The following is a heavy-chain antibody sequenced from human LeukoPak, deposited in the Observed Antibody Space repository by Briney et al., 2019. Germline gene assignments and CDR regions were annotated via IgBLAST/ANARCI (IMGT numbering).Heavy chain of an antibody. V-gene: IGHV3-7*03. CDR3: ARSPGRSNILTGPSYGYDY. D-gene: IGHD3-9*01. Sequence: PGGSLRLSCAASGFIFSYYWMSWVRQAPGKGLEWVANIKEDGSEKYYVDSVKGRFTISRDNAKNSLYLQMNSLRAEDTALYHCARSPGRSNILTGPSYGYDYWGLGTLVTVSS. J-gene: IGHJ4*02. CDR1: GFIFSYYW. CDR2: IKEDGSEK.